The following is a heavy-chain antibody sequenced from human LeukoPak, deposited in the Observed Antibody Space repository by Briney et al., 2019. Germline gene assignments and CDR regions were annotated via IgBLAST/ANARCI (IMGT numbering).Heavy chain of an antibody. CDR1: GRSTSGYY. V-gene: IGHV4-59*01. D-gene: IGHD6-19*01. CDR3: ARGWDGIAVGGSFVY. Sequence: KSAETLTLTCTVSGRSTSGYYWSWIRQPPGKGLEWVGDIYYSGNTNYYPSRTSRVTMSVDTSKNQSSLKLNSVAAADPAVYYWARGWDGIAVGGSFVYSGQETLVTVSS. CDR2: IYYSGNT. J-gene: IGHJ4*02.